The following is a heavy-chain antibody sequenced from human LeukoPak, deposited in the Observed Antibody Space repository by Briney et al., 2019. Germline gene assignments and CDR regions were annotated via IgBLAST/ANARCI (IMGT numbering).Heavy chain of an antibody. CDR1: GFTFSSYE. CDR3: AELGITMIGGV. D-gene: IGHD3-10*02. J-gene: IGHJ6*04. CDR2: ISSSGSTI. Sequence: GSLRLSCAASGFTFSSYEMNWVRQAPGKGLEWVSYISSSGSTIYYADSVKGRFTISRDNAKNSLYLQMNSLRAEDAAVYYCAELGITMIGGVWGKGTTVTISS. V-gene: IGHV3-48*03.